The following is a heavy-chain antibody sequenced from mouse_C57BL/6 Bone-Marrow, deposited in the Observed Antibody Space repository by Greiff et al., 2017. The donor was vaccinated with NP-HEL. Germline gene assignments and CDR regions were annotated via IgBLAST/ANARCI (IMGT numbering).Heavy chain of an antibody. J-gene: IGHJ2*01. D-gene: IGHD2-1*01. V-gene: IGHV1-26*01. CDR2: INPNNGGT. Sequence: VQLQQSGPELVKPGASVKISCKASGYTFTDYYMNWVKQSHGKSLEWIGDINPNNGGTSYNQKFKGKATLTVDKSSSTAYMELRSLTSEYSAVYYCARGYYGPHYFDYWGQGTTLTVSS. CDR1: GYTFTDYY. CDR3: ARGYYGPHYFDY.